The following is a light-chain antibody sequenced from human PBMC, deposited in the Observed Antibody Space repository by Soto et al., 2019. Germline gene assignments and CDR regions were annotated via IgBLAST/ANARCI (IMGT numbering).Light chain of an antibody. J-gene: IGKJ1*01. CDR2: GAS. Sequence: IVFTQSPSTLSLSPGERATLSCRAIQSVSSSYLAWYQQKPGQAPRLLIYGASSRATGIPDRFSGSGSGTDFTLTISRLEPEDFAVYYCQQYGSSSWTFGQGTKVDIK. CDR1: QSVSSSY. V-gene: IGKV3-20*01. CDR3: QQYGSSSWT.